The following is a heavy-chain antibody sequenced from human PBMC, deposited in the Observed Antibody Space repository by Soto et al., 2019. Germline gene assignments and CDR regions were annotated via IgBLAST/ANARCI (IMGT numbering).Heavy chain of an antibody. J-gene: IGHJ5*02. V-gene: IGHV4-31*03. CDR3: ARVGDSSANWFDP. CDR1: GGSISSGGYY. Sequence: SETLSLTCTVSGGSISSGGYYWSWIRQHPGKGLEWIGYIYYSGSTYYNPSLKSRVTISVDTSKNQFSLKPSSVTAADTAVYYCARVGDSSANWFDPWGQGTLVTVSS. D-gene: IGHD3-22*01. CDR2: IYYSGST.